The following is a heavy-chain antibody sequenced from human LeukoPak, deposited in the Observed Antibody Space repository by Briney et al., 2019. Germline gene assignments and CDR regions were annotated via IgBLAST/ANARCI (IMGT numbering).Heavy chain of an antibody. CDR3: ARGPGDFDASDI. V-gene: IGHV3-7*01. CDR1: GFTFSSYW. Sequence: GSLRLSCAASGFTFSSYWMSWVRQAPGKGPEWVAHIKENGNEQYYADSVKGRFTISRDNVKQSLCLQMNSLRAEDTAVYYCARGPGDFDASDIWGQGTMVTVSS. D-gene: IGHD1-14*01. J-gene: IGHJ3*02. CDR2: IKENGNEQ.